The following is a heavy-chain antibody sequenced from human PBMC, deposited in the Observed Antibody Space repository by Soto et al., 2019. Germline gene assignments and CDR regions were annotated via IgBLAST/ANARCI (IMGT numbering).Heavy chain of an antibody. Sequence: QVQLVQSGAEVKKPGSSVKVSCKASGGSFSSYAISWVRQAPGQGLEWMGGIIPIFSTSTYAQRFQGRVTITADESTSTAYMELRSLRSEDTAKYYCARGGVDILATGTYFDYWGQGTLVTVSS. D-gene: IGHD5-12*01. V-gene: IGHV1-69*01. CDR1: GGSFSSYA. J-gene: IGHJ4*02. CDR2: IIPIFSTS. CDR3: ARGGVDILATGTYFDY.